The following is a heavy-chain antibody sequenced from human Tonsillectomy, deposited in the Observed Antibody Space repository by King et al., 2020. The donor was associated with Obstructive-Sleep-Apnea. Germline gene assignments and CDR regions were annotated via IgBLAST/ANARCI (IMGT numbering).Heavy chain of an antibody. D-gene: IGHD5-18*01. V-gene: IGHV4-30-2*01. CDR3: ARENTAMAPGPFDY. CDR2: IYHSGST. Sequence: QLQESGSGLVKPSQTLSLTCAVSGGSISSGGYSWSWIRQPPGKGLEWIGYIYHSGSTYYNPSLKSRVTISVDRSKNQFSLKLSSVTAADTAVYYCARENTAMAPGPFDYWGQGTLVTVSS. J-gene: IGHJ4*02. CDR1: GGSISSGGYS.